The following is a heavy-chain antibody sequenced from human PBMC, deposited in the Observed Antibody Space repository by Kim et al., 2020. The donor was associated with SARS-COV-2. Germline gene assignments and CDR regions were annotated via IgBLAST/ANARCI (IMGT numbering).Heavy chain of an antibody. J-gene: IGHJ5*02. Sequence: GESLKISCKGSGYSFTSYWISWVRQMPGKGLEWMGRIDPSDSYTNYSPSFQGHVTISADKSISTAYLQWSSLKASDTAMYYCARLLFSQPPITIFGGGFDPWGQGTLVTVSS. V-gene: IGHV5-10-1*01. CDR3: ARLLFSQPPITIFGGGFDP. CDR2: IDPSDSYT. CDR1: GYSFTSYW. D-gene: IGHD3-3*01.